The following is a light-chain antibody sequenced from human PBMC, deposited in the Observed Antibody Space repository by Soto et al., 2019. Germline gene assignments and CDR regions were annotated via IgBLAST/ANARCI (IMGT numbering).Light chain of an antibody. CDR2: GAS. CDR1: QSVSSN. Sequence: EIVMTQSAATLSVYPGERATLSCRASQSVSSNLAWYQQKPGQAPRLLIYGASTRATGIPARFSGSGSGTKFTLTISSLQSEDFAVYYCQQYNNWRTFGQGTKVDIK. CDR3: QQYNNWRT. V-gene: IGKV3-15*01. J-gene: IGKJ1*01.